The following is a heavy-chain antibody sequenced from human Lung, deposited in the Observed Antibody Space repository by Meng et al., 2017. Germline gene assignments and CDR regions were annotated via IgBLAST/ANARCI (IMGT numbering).Heavy chain of an antibody. CDR2: LIAVFDKT. Sequence: QFQLLHSGAEVKKPGASVKVACKTSGGSFSTHTFSWVRQAPGQGLEWMGGLIAVFDKTKAAPRFQDRVTFTADESTSTAYMELSSLTFDDTAVYFCARGRRNEPLFDYWGQGTLVTVSS. CDR3: ARGRRNEPLFDY. V-gene: IGHV1-69*13. D-gene: IGHD1-14*01. J-gene: IGHJ4*02. CDR1: GGSFSTHT.